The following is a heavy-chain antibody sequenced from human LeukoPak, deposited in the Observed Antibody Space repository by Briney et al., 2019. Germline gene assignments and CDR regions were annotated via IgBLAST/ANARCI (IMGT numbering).Heavy chain of an antibody. Sequence: SVKVSCKASGFTFSSSAMQWVRQARGQRLEWIGWIVVGSGNTNHAQKFQERVTITRDMSTSTAYMELSSLRSDDTAVYYCAAADSSGYDPIHDAFDIWGQGTMVTVSS. CDR2: IVVGSGNT. J-gene: IGHJ3*02. CDR3: AAADSSGYDPIHDAFDI. D-gene: IGHD3-22*01. CDR1: GFTFSSSA. V-gene: IGHV1-58*02.